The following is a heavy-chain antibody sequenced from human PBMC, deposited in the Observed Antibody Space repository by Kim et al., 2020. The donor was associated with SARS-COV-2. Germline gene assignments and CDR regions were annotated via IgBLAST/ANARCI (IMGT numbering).Heavy chain of an antibody. CDR2: ISWNSDKI. CDR3: AKKLNRLYGVGAFDI. Sequence: GGSLRLSCAASGFTFADYGMHWVRQAPGKGLEWFTGISWNSDKILYADSVKGRFTISRDNAKNSLYLQMNSLRAEDTALYYCAKKLNRLYGVGAFDIWGQGTMGTVSS. D-gene: IGHD4-17*01. J-gene: IGHJ3*02. CDR1: GFTFADYG. V-gene: IGHV3-9*01.